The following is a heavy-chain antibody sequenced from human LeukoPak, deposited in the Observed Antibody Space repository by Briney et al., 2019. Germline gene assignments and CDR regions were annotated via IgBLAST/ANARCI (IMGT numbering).Heavy chain of an antibody. Sequence: SETLSLTCAVYGGSFSGYYWNWIRQPPGKGLEWIGEINHSGSTNYNPSLKSRVTISVDTSKNQFSLKLSSVTAADTAVYYCARGGGIAAAGTCYFDYWGQGTLVTVSS. CDR1: GGSFSGYY. CDR3: ARGGGIAAAGTCYFDY. J-gene: IGHJ4*02. CDR2: INHSGST. D-gene: IGHD6-13*01. V-gene: IGHV4-34*01.